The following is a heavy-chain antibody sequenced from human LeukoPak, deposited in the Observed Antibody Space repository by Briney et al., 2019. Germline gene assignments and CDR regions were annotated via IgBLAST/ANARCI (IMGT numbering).Heavy chain of an antibody. V-gene: IGHV3-21*01. J-gene: IGHJ4*02. CDR3: AREINLVGAIIY. CDR2: ISSSSSYI. Sequence: PGGSLRLSCAASGFTFNNYSMNWVRQAPGKGLEWVSSISSSSSYIYYADSVKGRFTISRDNAKNSLFLHMNSLGAEDAAVYYCAREINLVGAIIYWGQGTPVTVSS. D-gene: IGHD1-26*01. CDR1: GFTFNNYS.